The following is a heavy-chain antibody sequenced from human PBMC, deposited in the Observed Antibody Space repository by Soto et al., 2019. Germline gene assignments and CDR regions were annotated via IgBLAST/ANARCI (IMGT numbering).Heavy chain of an antibody. D-gene: IGHD6-6*01. CDR2: TYYRSKWYN. CDR1: XDSFSSNSAA. Sequence: PSQTLSLTCAISXDSFSSNSAAWNWIRQSPSRGLEWLGRTYYRSKWYNDYAVSVKSRITINPDTSKNQFSLQLNSVTPEDTAVYYCARSVGIAARTYXCYYGMDVWFQGTTATVSS. CDR3: ARSVGIAARTYXCYYGMDV. V-gene: IGHV6-1*01. J-gene: IGHJ6*02.